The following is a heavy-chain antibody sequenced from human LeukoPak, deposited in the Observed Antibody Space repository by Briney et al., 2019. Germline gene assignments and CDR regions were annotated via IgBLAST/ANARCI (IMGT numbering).Heavy chain of an antibody. CDR3: AKRRYDSSGYYPYFDY. V-gene: IGHV3-23*01. CDR1: GFTFSSYA. Sequence: GGSLRLSCAASGFTFSSYAMSWVRQAPGKGLEWVSAISGSGGSTYYADSVKGRFTISRDNSKNTLYLQMNSLRAEDTAVYYCAKRRYDSSGYYPYFDYWGQGTLVTVSS. D-gene: IGHD3-22*01. CDR2: ISGSGGST. J-gene: IGHJ4*02.